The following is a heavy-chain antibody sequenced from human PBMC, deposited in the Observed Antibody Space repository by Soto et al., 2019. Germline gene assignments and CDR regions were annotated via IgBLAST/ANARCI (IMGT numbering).Heavy chain of an antibody. CDR3: AHHMIERHRRGGMDV. D-gene: IGHD1-1*01. V-gene: IGHV4-31*01. CDR1: GGSISSGGYY. CDR2: IYYSGST. J-gene: IGHJ6*02. Sequence: QVQLQESGPGLVKPSQTLSLTCTVSGGSISSGGYYWSWIRQHPGKGLEWIGYIYYSGSTYYNPSLKSQVTISVDTSKNQFSLKLSSVTAADTAVYYCAHHMIERHRRGGMDVWGQGTTVTVSS.